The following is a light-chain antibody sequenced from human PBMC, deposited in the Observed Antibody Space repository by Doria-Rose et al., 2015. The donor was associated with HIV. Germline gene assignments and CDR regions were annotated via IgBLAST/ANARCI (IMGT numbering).Light chain of an antibody. CDR2: WAS. J-gene: IGKJ3*01. CDR3: QRHYDTPS. CDR1: QSLLYTSKNY. Sequence: DIRLTQSPESLGMSLGERATLNCKSNQSLLYTSKNYLAWYQQKPGQPPKLLIYWASTRQSGVPARFSGSGSGTDFTLAISSLEAEDVAVYYCQRHYDTPSFGPGTTVDIK. V-gene: IGKV4-1*01.